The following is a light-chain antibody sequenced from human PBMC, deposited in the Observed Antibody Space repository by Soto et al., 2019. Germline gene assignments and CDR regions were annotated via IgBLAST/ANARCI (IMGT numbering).Light chain of an antibody. V-gene: IGLV2-14*01. J-gene: IGLJ2*01. CDR2: EVS. CDR3: CSYTSSSTRV. CDR1: SSDVGGYNY. Sequence: QSALTQPASVSGSPGQSITISCTGTSSDVGGYNYVSWYQQHPGKAPKLMIYEVSNRPSGVSDRFSASKSGNTASLTISGLQAEDEDYYYCCSYTSSSTRVFGGGTKLTVL.